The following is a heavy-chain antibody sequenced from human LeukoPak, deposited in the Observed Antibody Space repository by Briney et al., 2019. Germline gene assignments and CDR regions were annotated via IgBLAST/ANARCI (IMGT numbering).Heavy chain of an antibody. CDR3: ARGNYDILTGYYPFDY. Sequence: SETLSLTCTVSGGSISSYYWSWIRQPPGKGLEWIGYIYYSGSTNYNPSLKSRVTISVDTSKNQFSLKLSSVTAADTAVYYCARGNYDILTGYYPFDYWGQGTLVTVCS. CDR2: IYYSGST. D-gene: IGHD3-9*01. CDR1: GGSISSYY. J-gene: IGHJ4*02. V-gene: IGHV4-59*08.